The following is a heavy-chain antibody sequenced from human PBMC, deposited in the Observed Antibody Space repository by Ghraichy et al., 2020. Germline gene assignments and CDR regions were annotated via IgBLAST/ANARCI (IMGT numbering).Heavy chain of an antibody. V-gene: IGHV4-59*01. CDR3: ARDGLGRGMSFDI. CDR1: GGAIGSSY. Sequence: SETLSLTYTVSGGAIGSSYWTWVRQPPGNGLERIGYIYYTGSTNYNPSLKSRVTMSVDTSKNQLSLHLTSVTAADTAVYYCARDGLGRGMSFDIWGQGTVVTVSS. D-gene: IGHD3-16*01. J-gene: IGHJ3*02. CDR2: IYYTGST.